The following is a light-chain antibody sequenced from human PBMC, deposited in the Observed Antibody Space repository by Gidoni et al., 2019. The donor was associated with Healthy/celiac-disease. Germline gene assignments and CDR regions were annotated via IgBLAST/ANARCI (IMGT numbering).Light chain of an antibody. CDR3: QSYDSSLSGLYV. J-gene: IGLJ1*01. CDR2: GNS. Sequence: QSVLTQPPSVSWATGQRVTISCTGSSSNIGAGYDVHWYQQLPGTAPKLLIYGNSNRPSGVPDRFSGSKSGTSASLAITGLQAEDEADYYCQSYDSSLSGLYVFGTGTKVTVL. CDR1: SSNIGAGYD. V-gene: IGLV1-40*01.